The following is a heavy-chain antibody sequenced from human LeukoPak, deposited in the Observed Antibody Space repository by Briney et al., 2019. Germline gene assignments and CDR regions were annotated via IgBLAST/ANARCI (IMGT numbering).Heavy chain of an antibody. V-gene: IGHV4-39*01. CDR2: IYYSRST. CDR1: GGSISSSSYY. Sequence: SETLSLTCTVSGGSISSSSYYWGWIRQPPGKGLEWIGSIYYSRSTYYNPSLKSRVTISVDTSKNQFSLKLSSVTAADTAVYYCHYGDNADPWGQGTLVTVSS. D-gene: IGHD4-17*01. J-gene: IGHJ5*02. CDR3: HYGDNADP.